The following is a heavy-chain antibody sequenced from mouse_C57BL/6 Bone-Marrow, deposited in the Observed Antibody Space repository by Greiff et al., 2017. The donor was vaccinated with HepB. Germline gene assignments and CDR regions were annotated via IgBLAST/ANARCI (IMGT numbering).Heavy chain of an antibody. J-gene: IGHJ4*01. D-gene: IGHD1-1*01. CDR2: IHPNSGST. V-gene: IGHV1-64*01. CDR3: ARGGLTTVVLRPYAMDY. CDR1: GYTFTSYW. Sequence: QVQLQQPGAELVKPGASVKLSCKASGYTFTSYWMHWVKQRPGQGLEWIGMIHPNSGSTNYNEKFKSKATLTVDKSSSTAYMQLSSLTSEDSAVYYCARGGLTTVVLRPYAMDYWGQGTSVTVSS.